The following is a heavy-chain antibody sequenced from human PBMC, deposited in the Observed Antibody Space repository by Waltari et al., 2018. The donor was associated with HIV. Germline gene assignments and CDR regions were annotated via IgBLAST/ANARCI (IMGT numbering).Heavy chain of an antibody. J-gene: IGHJ4*02. CDR2: ISTSSRPI. V-gene: IGHV3-48*04. D-gene: IGHD3-22*01. CDR3: ARESYYYDSSGYPLAY. Sequence: DVQLEASGGGLVQPGGSLRLSCAASGFTFTPFGFNWVRQAPGKGLEWVSYISTSSRPIYYADSVKGRFTISRDDAKNSLYLEMNSLRADDTAVYYCARESYYYDSSGYPLAYWGQGILVTVSS. CDR1: GFTFTPFG.